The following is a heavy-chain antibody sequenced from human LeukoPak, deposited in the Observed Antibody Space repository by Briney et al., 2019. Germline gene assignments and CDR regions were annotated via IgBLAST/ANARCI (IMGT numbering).Heavy chain of an antibody. D-gene: IGHD3-22*01. CDR3: ARVGSSGYYSSPLNY. CDR1: GYTFTGYY. Sequence: ASVTVSFSASGYTFTGYYMHWVRQAPGQGLEWMGWINPNSGGTNYEQKFQGRVTMTRDTSISTAYMELSRLRSDDTAVYYCARVGSSGYYSSPLNYWGQGTLVTVSS. CDR2: INPNSGGT. J-gene: IGHJ4*02. V-gene: IGHV1-2*02.